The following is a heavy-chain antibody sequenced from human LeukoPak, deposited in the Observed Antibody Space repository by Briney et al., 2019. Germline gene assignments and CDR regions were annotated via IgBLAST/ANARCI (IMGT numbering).Heavy chain of an antibody. CDR3: AKTIPYWYFKL. D-gene: IGHD5-24*01. V-gene: IGHV3-23*01. CDR2: IGGDSGTT. Sequence: GGSLRLSCAASGFAFSSYDMSWVRQAPGKGLEWVSAIGGDSGTTYADSVKGRFTISRDNSKYTLYLQMNSLRAEYTAIYYCAKTIPYWYFKLGGRGTLVTVSS. CDR1: GFAFSSYD. J-gene: IGHJ2*01.